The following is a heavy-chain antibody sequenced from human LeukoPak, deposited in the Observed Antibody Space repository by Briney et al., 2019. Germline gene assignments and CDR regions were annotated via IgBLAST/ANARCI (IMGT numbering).Heavy chain of an antibody. CDR3: AREPPPINCSGGSCYRGLFDY. Sequence: SETLSLTCTVSGGSISSSPFYWSWIRQPPGKGLEWIGEINHSGSTNYNPSLKSRVTISVDTSKNQFSLKLSSVTAADTAVYYCAREPPPINCSGGSCYRGLFDYWGQGTLVTVSS. CDR1: GGSISSSPFY. D-gene: IGHD2-15*01. V-gene: IGHV4-39*07. J-gene: IGHJ4*02. CDR2: INHSGST.